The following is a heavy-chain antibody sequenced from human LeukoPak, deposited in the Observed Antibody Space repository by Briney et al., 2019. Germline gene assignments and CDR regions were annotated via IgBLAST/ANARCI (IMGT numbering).Heavy chain of an antibody. V-gene: IGHV4-59*01. Sequence: SETLSLTCTVSGGSISSYDWSWIRQPPGKGLEWIGYIYYSGSTNYNPSLKSRVTISVDTSKNQFSLKLTSVTAADTAVYYCARDEGSGWYYFDYWGQGTLVTVSS. CDR3: ARDEGSGWYYFDY. J-gene: IGHJ4*02. CDR1: GGSISSYD. D-gene: IGHD6-19*01. CDR2: IYYSGST.